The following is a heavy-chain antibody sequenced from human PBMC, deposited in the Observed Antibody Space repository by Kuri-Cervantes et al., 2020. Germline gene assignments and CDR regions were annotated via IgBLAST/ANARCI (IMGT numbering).Heavy chain of an antibody. D-gene: IGHD3-16*01. CDR1: GYTFTSYG. CDR2: ISAYNGNT. CDR3: ARDSIVSGGAVPFDY. Sequence: GESLKISCKASGYTFTSYGISWVRQAPGQGLEWMGWISAYNGNTNYAQNLQGRVTMTTDTSTSTAYMELRSLRSDDTAVYYCARDSIVSGGAVPFDYWGQGTLVTVSS. J-gene: IGHJ4*02. V-gene: IGHV1-18*01.